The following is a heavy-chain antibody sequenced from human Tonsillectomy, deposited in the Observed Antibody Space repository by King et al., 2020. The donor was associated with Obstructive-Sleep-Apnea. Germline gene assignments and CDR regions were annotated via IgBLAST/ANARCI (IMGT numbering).Heavy chain of an antibody. V-gene: IGHV3-23*04. Sequence: VQLVESGGGLAQPGGSLRLSCAASGFTFSSYAMSWVRQAPGKGLEWVSTIGGSGGSTYYADSVKGRFTISRDTSKNTLYLQMNSLRAEDTAVYYCAKDHNSSWSHPMESRDYWGQGTLVTVSS. CDR1: GFTFSSYA. CDR2: IGGSGGST. J-gene: IGHJ4*02. D-gene: IGHD6-13*01. CDR3: AKDHNSSWSHPMESRDY.